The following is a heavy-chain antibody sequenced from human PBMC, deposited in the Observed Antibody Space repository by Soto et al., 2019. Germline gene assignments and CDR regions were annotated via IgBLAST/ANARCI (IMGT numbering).Heavy chain of an antibody. V-gene: IGHV3-23*01. J-gene: IGHJ4*02. Sequence: GGSLRLSCAASGFTFSSYAMSWVRQAPGKGLEWVSAISDSGGSTYYADSVKGRFTISRDNSKNTLYLQMNSLRAEDTAVYYCAKDPVLTGDWRDYWGQGTLVTVSS. CDR2: ISDSGGST. CDR1: GFTFSSYA. D-gene: IGHD7-27*01. CDR3: AKDPVLTGDWRDY.